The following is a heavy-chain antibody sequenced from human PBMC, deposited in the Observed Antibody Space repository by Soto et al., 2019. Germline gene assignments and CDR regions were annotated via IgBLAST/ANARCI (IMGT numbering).Heavy chain of an antibody. CDR1: GYTFTSYY. V-gene: IGHV1-46*01. Sequence: QVQLVQSGAEVKKPGASVKVSCKASGYTFTSYYVHWVRQAPGHGLEWMGIINPGSGSTSYAQKCQGRVAMSRDTSAYTVYMELSRLNSDDTDVYYCARRRCTGGSCYVDYWGQGTLVTVSS. CDR2: INPGSGST. J-gene: IGHJ4*02. D-gene: IGHD2-15*01. CDR3: ARRRCTGGSCYVDY.